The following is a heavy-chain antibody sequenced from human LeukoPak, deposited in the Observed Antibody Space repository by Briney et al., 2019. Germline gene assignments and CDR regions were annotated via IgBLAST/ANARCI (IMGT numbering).Heavy chain of an antibody. CDR3: ARVPYSSSWSPHFDY. D-gene: IGHD6-13*01. CDR1: GFTFSGFA. Sequence: PGGSLRLSCAASGFTFSGFAMHWVRQAPGKGLEWVAVIWFDGSNKYYADSVKGRFTISRDNSKSTLYLQMNSLRAEDTAVYFCARVPYSSSWSPHFDYWGQGTLVTVSS. CDR2: IWFDGSNK. J-gene: IGHJ4*02. V-gene: IGHV3-33*08.